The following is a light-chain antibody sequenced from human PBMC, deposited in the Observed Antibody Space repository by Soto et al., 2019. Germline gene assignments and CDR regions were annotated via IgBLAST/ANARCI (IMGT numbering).Light chain of an antibody. CDR3: QQYNNWPPAT. CDR1: QSVSSK. V-gene: IGKV3-15*01. J-gene: IGKJ1*01. Sequence: EIVLTQSPATLSLSPGERATLSCRSSQSVSSKLAWYQQKPGQAPRLLIYRASTRATNIPARFSGSGSGTEFTLTISSLQSEDFAVYYCQQYNNWPPATFGQGTKVDI. CDR2: RAS.